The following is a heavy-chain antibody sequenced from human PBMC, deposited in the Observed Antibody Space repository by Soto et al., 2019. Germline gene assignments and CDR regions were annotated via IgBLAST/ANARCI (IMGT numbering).Heavy chain of an antibody. CDR2: IYSGGST. Sequence: EVQLVESGGGLVQPGGSLRLSCAASGFTVSSNYMSWVRQAPGKGLEWVSVIYSGGSTYYADSVKGRFTISRHNSKNTLYLQMNSLRAEDTAVYYCARDGYSNYYYYMDVWGKGTTVTVSS. CDR1: GFTVSSNY. CDR3: ARDGYSNYYYYMDV. D-gene: IGHD5-18*01. V-gene: IGHV3-53*04. J-gene: IGHJ6*03.